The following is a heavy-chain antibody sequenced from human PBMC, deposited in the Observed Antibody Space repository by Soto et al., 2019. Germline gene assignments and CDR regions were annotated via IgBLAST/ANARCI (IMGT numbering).Heavy chain of an antibody. D-gene: IGHD5-18*01. J-gene: IGHJ6*02. Sequence: GGSLRLSCAASGFTFDDYAMHWVRQAPGKGLEWVSLISWDGGSTYYADSVKGRFTISRDNSKNSLYLQMNSLRAEDTGLYYCAKDIAAGYSYGYYYYYGMDVWGQGTTVTVSS. CDR3: AKDIAAGYSYGYYYYYGMDV. CDR2: ISWDGGST. V-gene: IGHV3-43D*03. CDR1: GFTFDDYA.